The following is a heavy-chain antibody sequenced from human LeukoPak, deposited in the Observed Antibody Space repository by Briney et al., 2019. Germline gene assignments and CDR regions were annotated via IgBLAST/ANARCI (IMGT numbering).Heavy chain of an antibody. CDR3: ARGRGYSYGFFDY. J-gene: IGHJ4*02. Sequence: GGSLRLSCAASGFTFSSYAMSWVRQAPGKGLEWVAVIWYDGSNKYYADSVKGRFTISRDNSKNTLYLQMNSLRAEDTAVYYCARGRGYSYGFFDYWGQGTLVTVSS. CDR2: IWYDGSNK. V-gene: IGHV3-33*08. D-gene: IGHD5-18*01. CDR1: GFTFSSYA.